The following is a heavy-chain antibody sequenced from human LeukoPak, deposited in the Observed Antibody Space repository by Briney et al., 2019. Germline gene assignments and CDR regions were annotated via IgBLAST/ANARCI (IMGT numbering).Heavy chain of an antibody. Sequence: PGGSLRLSCAASGFTFSSYSMDWVRQAPGKGLEWVSYISSSSSTIYYADSVKGRFTISRDNAKNSLYLQMNSLRAEDTAVYYCASPGLGLGYWGQGTLVTVSS. J-gene: IGHJ4*02. CDR1: GFTFSSYS. CDR3: ASPGLGLGY. CDR2: ISSSSSTI. D-gene: IGHD1-14*01. V-gene: IGHV3-48*01.